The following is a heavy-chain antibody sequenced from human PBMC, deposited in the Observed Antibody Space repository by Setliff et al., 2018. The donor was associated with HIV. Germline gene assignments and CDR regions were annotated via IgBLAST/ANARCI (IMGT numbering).Heavy chain of an antibody. CDR2: IYYSGST. CDR3: ARDHHYDILTGPYYYYMDV. J-gene: IGHJ6*03. Sequence: LSLTCTVSGGSISSYYWSWIRQPPGKGLEWIGYIYYSGSTNYNPSLKSRVTISVDTSKNQFSLKLSSVTAADTAVYYCARDHHYDILTGPYYYYMDVWGKGTTVTVSS. D-gene: IGHD3-9*01. CDR1: GGSISSYY. V-gene: IGHV4-59*01.